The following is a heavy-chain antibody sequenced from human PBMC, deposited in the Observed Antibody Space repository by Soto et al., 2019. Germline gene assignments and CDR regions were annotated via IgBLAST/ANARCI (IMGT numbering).Heavy chain of an antibody. D-gene: IGHD6-13*01. CDR3: SRTAAAGRKRAFDI. J-gene: IGHJ3*02. CDR2: ISYDGSNK. Sequence: GGSLRLSCAASGFTFSSYGMHWVRQAPGKGLEWVAVISYDGSNKYYADSVKGRFTISRDNSKNTLYLQMNSLRAEDTAVYYCSRTAAAGRKRAFDIWGQGTMVTVSS. V-gene: IGHV3-30*03. CDR1: GFTFSSYG.